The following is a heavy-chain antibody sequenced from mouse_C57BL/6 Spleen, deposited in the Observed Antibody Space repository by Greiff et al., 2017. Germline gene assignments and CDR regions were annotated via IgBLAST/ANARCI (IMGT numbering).Heavy chain of an antibody. CDR3: AREGGKGFAY. CDR2: ISDGGSYT. CDR1: GFTFSSYA. J-gene: IGHJ3*01. Sequence: DVMLVESGGGLVKPGGSLKLSCAASGFTFSSYAMSWVRQTPEKRLEWVATISDGGSYTYYPDNVKGRFTISRDNAKNNLYLQMSHLKSEDTAMYYWAREGGKGFAYWGQGTLVTVSA. V-gene: IGHV5-4*01.